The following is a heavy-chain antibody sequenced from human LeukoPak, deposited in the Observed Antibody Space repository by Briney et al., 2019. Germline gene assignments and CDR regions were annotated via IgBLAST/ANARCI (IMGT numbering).Heavy chain of an antibody. D-gene: IGHD3-16*01. Sequence: SQTLSLTCAVSGGSISSGGYSWSWIRQPPGKGLEWIGYIYHSGSTYYNPSLKSRVTISVDTSKNQFSLKLSSVTAADTAVYYCARAPYAFDYWGQGTLVTVSS. CDR1: GGSISSGGYS. CDR2: IYHSGST. V-gene: IGHV4-30-2*01. CDR3: ARAPYAFDY. J-gene: IGHJ4*02.